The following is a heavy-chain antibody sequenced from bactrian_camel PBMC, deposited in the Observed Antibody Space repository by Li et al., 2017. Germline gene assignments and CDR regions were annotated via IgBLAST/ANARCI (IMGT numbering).Heavy chain of an antibody. CDR2: IDTGDGST. Sequence: VQLVESGGGSVQTGGSLRLSCAASGYRHGSGVCAGWFRQAPGKGREGVAAIDTGDGSTYYLNSVEGRYTISHDNAKNTLYLQMNSLKPEDTAMYYCAAENAEFCKGLVVAGPSAVDYWGQGTQVTVS. CDR3: AAENAEFCKGLVVAGPSAVDY. CDR1: GYRHGSGVC. D-gene: IGHD5*01. V-gene: IGHV3S1*01. J-gene: IGHJ4*01.